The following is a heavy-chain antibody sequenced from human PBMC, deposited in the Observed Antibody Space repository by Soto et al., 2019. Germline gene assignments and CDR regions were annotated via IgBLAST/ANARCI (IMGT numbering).Heavy chain of an antibody. D-gene: IGHD3-16*01. CDR1: GGSISSGDYY. V-gene: IGHV4-30-4*01. Sequence: QVQLQELGPGLVKPSQTLSLTCTVSGGSISSGDYYWSWIRQPPGKGLEWIGYIYYSGSTYYNPSLTSRGTISVDTCKNQLALKLSSVTAADAAVYYCARVTGYYYGMDVWGQGTTVTVSS. J-gene: IGHJ6*02. CDR2: IYYSGST. CDR3: ARVTGYYYGMDV.